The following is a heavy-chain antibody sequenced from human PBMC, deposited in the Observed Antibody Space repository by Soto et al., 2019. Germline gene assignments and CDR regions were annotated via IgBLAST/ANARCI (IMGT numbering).Heavy chain of an antibody. J-gene: IGHJ4*02. V-gene: IGHV1-2*04. CDR3: VREGAGVYCSVGCCYFHF. CDR1: GYTFTGYY. D-gene: IGHD2-15*01. CDR2: INPNSGGT. Sequence: ASVKVSCKASGYTFTGYYMHWVRQAPGQGLEWMGWINPNSGGTNYAQKFQGWVTMTRDTSISTAYMELSRLRSDDTAVYYCVREGAGVYCSVGCCYFHFWCRGTLFTVSS.